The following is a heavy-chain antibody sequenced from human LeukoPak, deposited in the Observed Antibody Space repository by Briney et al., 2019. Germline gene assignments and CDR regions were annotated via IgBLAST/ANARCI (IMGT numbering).Heavy chain of an antibody. CDR1: GYTFTSYG. CDR2: ISAYNGNT. Sequence: ASVKVSCKASGYTFTSYGISWVRQAPGQGLEWMGWISAYNGNTNYAQKLQGRVTMTTDTSTSTAYMELRSLRSDDTAVYYCARVSPPYSNYYYYYMDVWGKGTTVTVSS. J-gene: IGHJ6*03. V-gene: IGHV1-18*01. D-gene: IGHD4-11*01. CDR3: ARVSPPYSNYYYYYMDV.